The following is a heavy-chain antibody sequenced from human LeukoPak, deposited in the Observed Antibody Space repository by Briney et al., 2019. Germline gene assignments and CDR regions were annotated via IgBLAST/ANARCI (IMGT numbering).Heavy chain of an antibody. CDR2: IYTSGST. Sequence: SETLSLTCTVSGGSISSYYWSWIRQPAGKGLEWIGRIYTSGSTNYNPSLKSRVTMLVDTSKNQFSLKLSSVTAADTAVHYCARALYSGYDFDYWRQGTLVTVSS. J-gene: IGHJ4*02. CDR3: ARALYSGYDFDY. D-gene: IGHD3-22*01. V-gene: IGHV4-4*07. CDR1: GGSISSYY.